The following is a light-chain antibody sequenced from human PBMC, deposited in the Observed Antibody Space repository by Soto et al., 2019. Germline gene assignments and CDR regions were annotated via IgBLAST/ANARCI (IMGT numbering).Light chain of an antibody. Sequence: VLTQPPSVSGAPGQRVTISCTGSSSNIGAGYDVHWYQQLPGTAPKLLIYGNSNRPSGVPDRFSGSKSGTSASLAITGLQAEDEADYYCQSYDSSLSGPWVFGTGTKVTVL. J-gene: IGLJ1*01. V-gene: IGLV1-40*01. CDR2: GNS. CDR3: QSYDSSLSGPWV. CDR1: SSNIGAGYD.